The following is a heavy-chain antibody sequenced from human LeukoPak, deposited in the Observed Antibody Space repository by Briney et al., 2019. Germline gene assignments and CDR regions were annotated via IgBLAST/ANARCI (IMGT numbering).Heavy chain of an antibody. CDR2: INPNSGGT. CDR1: GYTFTGYS. CDR3: ASSIIAVAEGYFNY. J-gene: IGHJ4*02. D-gene: IGHD6-19*01. V-gene: IGHV1-2*06. Sequence: ASVKVSCKASGYTFTGYSMHWVRQAPGQGLEWMGRINPNSGGTNYVQKFQGRVTMTRDTSISTAYMELSRLTSDDTAVYYCASSIIAVAEGYFNYWGQGTLVTVSS.